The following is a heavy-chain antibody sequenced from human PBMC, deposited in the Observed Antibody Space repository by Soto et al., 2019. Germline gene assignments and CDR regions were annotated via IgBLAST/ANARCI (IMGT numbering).Heavy chain of an antibody. D-gene: IGHD3-22*01. J-gene: IGHJ4*02. CDR1: GFGFRSNW. Sequence: GGSLSLSCAAAGFGFRSNWMHWVRQAPGKGLEWVSRISPDGSTTTYADSVKGRFTISRDNAKNTLYLQMDRLRAEDTAVYFCARFGTYYDTSGFLYWGLGTLVIVSS. V-gene: IGHV3-74*01. CDR3: ARFGTYYDTSGFLY. CDR2: ISPDGSTT.